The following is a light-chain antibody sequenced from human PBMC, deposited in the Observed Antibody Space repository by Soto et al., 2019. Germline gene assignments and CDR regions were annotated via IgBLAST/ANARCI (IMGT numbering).Light chain of an antibody. V-gene: IGKV1-5*03. CDR1: QTISSW. J-gene: IGKJ1*01. CDR2: KAS. Sequence: DIQMTQSPSTLSGSVGDRVTITCRASQTISSWLAWYQQKPGKAPKLLIYKASTLKSGVPSRFSGSGSGTEFTLTISSLQPDDFATYYCQHYNSYSAAFGQGTQVELK. CDR3: QHYNSYSAA.